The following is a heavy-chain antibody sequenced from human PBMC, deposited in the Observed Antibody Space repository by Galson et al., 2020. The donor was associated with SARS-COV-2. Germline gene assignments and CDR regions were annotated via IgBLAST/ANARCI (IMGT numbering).Heavy chain of an antibody. Sequence: TGGSLRLSCAASGFTFSSYAMSWVRQAPGTGLEWVSAISGSGSTTYYADSVKGRFTISRDNSKNTLYLQMNSLRADDTALYYCAKDQLATSGDYFDFWGQGTLVTVSS. CDR3: AKDQLATSGDYFDF. J-gene: IGHJ4*02. CDR2: ISGSGSTT. CDR1: GFTFSSYA. D-gene: IGHD3-16*01. V-gene: IGHV3-23*01.